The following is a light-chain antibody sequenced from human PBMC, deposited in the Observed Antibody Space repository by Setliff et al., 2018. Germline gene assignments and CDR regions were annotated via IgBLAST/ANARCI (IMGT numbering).Light chain of an antibody. CDR3: GSFSSTTTFYV. CDR1: ASDVGAYNF. J-gene: IGLJ1*01. CDR2: DVS. Sequence: QSVLTQPASVSGSPGQSITISCTGTASDVGAYNFVSWYQQHPGKAPKFIIYDVSNRPSGVSNRFSGSKSGNTASLTISGLQAEDEADYFCGSFSSTTTFYVFGPGTKVTVL. V-gene: IGLV2-14*01.